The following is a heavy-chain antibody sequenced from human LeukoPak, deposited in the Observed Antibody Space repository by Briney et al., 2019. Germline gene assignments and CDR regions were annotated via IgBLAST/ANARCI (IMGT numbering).Heavy chain of an antibody. V-gene: IGHV4-59*01. CDR2: IYYSGST. Sequence: SETLSLTCTVSGGSISSYYWSWIRQPPGKGLEWIGYIYYSGSTNYNPSLKSRLTISVDTSKNQFSLKLSSVTAADTAVYYCARDLGYCSGGTCFLGFDYWGQGTLVTVSS. D-gene: IGHD2-15*01. CDR1: GGSISSYY. CDR3: ARDLGYCSGGTCFLGFDY. J-gene: IGHJ4*02.